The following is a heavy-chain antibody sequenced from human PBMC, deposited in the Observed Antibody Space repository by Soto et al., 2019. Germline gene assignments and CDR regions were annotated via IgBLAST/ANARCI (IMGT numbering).Heavy chain of an antibody. CDR1: GFTFSSYG. J-gene: IGHJ4*02. CDR2: ISYDGSNK. D-gene: IGHD3-3*01. V-gene: IGHV3-30*18. CDR3: AKGSTIFGVVTPDY. Sequence: ESGGGVVQPGRSLRLSCAASGFTFSSYGMHWVRQAPGKGLEWVAVISYDGSNKYYADSVKGRFTISRDNSKNTLYLQMNSLRAEDTAVYYCAKGSTIFGVVTPDYWCQGTLVTVSS.